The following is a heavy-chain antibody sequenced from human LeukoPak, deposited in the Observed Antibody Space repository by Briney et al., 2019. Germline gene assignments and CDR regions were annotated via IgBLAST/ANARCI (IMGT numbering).Heavy chain of an antibody. Sequence: SATLSLTCTVSGGSISSYYWSWIRQPPGKGLEWSGYIYYSGSTNYNPSLKSRVTISVDTSKKQFSLKLSSVTAADTAVYYCARHNYDSSGEFDYWGQGTLVTVSS. D-gene: IGHD3-22*01. CDR3: ARHNYDSSGEFDY. CDR1: GGSISSYY. CDR2: IYYSGST. J-gene: IGHJ4*02. V-gene: IGHV4-59*08.